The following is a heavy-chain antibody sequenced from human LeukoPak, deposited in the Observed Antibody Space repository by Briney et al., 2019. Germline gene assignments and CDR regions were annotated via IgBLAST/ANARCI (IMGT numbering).Heavy chain of an antibody. CDR1: GFTFSSYA. J-gene: IGHJ4*02. Sequence: GGPLRLSCAASGFTFSSYAIHWVRQAPGKGLEWVAVISYDGSNKYYADSVKGRFTISRDNSKNTLYLQMNSLRAEDTAVYYCAKDYLGGKDYWGQGTLVTVSS. CDR2: ISYDGSNK. D-gene: IGHD4-23*01. V-gene: IGHV3-30-3*01. CDR3: AKDYLGGKDY.